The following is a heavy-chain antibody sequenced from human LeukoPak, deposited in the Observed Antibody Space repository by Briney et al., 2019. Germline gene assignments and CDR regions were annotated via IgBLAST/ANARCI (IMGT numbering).Heavy chain of an antibody. V-gene: IGHV3-11*04. CDR3: ARAGYSGSIDS. Sequence: GGSLRLSCAASGFTFSDYYMNWIRQAPGKGLEWVSYISGSDSTIYYTDSVKGRFTISRDNAKNSLFLQMNSLRAEDTAVYYCARAGYSGSIDSWGQGTLVTVSS. CDR1: GFTFSDYY. CDR2: ISGSDSTI. D-gene: IGHD5-24*01. J-gene: IGHJ4*02.